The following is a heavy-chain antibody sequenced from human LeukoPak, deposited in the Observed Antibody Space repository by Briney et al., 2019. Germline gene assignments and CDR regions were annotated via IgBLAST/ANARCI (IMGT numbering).Heavy chain of an antibody. V-gene: IGHV1-2*03. Sequence: LEASVKVSCKASGYTFTGYYMHWVRQAPGQGLEWMGLINPNSGGTNYAQKFQGRVTMTRDTSISTAYMELSRLRSDDTAVYYCARGLYYYDPMAAFDIWGQGTMVTVSS. J-gene: IGHJ3*02. CDR3: ARGLYYYDPMAAFDI. CDR2: INPNSGGT. D-gene: IGHD3-22*01. CDR1: GYTFTGYY.